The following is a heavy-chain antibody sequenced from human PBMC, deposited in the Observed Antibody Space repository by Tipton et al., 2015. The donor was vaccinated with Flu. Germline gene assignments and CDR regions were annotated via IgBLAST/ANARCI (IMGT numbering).Heavy chain of an antibody. CDR2: IWFDGSNK. Sequence: SLRLSCAASGFTFSSYAMHWVRQAPGKGLEWVAGIWFDGSNKYYADSVKGRFTFSRDNSKNTLYLQMNSLRAEDTAVYYCARVLTAPLYYYYGMDAWGQGTTVTVSS. V-gene: IGHV3-33*01. D-gene: IGHD2-21*02. CDR1: GFTFSSYA. CDR3: ARVLTAPLYYYYGMDA. J-gene: IGHJ6*02.